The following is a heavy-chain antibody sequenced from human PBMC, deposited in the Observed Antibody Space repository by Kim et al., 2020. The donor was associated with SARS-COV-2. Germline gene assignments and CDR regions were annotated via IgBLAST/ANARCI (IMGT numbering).Heavy chain of an antibody. CDR2: INHSGST. Sequence: SETLSLTCAVYGGSFSGYYWSWIRQPPGKGLEWIGEINHSGSTNYNPSLKSRVTISVDTSKNQFSLKLSSVTAADTAVYYCARASRRLGAFDIWGQGTMVTVSS. D-gene: IGHD3-9*01. V-gene: IGHV4-34*01. J-gene: IGHJ3*02. CDR3: ARASRRLGAFDI. CDR1: GGSFSGYY.